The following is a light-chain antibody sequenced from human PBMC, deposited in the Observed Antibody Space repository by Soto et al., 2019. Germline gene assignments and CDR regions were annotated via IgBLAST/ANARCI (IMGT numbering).Light chain of an antibody. CDR2: EGS. CDR1: SSDVGSYNL. J-gene: IGLJ1*01. Sequence: QSALTQPASVSGAPGQSITISCTGTSSDVGSYNLVSWYQQHPGKAPKLMIYEGSKRPPGVSNRFSGSKSGNTASLTISGLQAEDEGDYYCCSYAGSSTFVFGTGTKLTVL. CDR3: CSYAGSSTFV. V-gene: IGLV2-23*03.